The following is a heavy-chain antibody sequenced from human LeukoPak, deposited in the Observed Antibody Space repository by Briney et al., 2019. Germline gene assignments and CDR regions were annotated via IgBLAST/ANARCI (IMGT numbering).Heavy chain of an antibody. CDR3: ARDEGTYGMDV. V-gene: IGHV3-74*01. CDR2: IKTDGGST. Sequence: GGSLRLSCAASGLTVSSNYMSWVRQAPGKGLEWVSLIKTDGGSTSYADSVKGRFTISRDNAKNTLYLLMNSLRAEDTAVYYCARDEGTYGMDVWGQGTTVTVSS. CDR1: GLTVSSNY. J-gene: IGHJ6*02. D-gene: IGHD1-1*01.